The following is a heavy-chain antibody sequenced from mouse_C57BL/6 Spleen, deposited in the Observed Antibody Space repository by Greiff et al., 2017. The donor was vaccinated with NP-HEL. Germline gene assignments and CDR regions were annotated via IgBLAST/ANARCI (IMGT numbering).Heavy chain of an antibody. Sequence: VQLQQSGAELVKPGASVKLSCKASGYTFTEYTIHWVKQRSGQGLEWIGWFYPGSGSIKYNEKFKDKATLTADKSASTVYMELSRLTSEDSAVYFCGRHGRYYYGSSSYWYFDVWGTGTTVTVSS. J-gene: IGHJ1*03. CDR1: GYTFTEYT. CDR3: GRHGRYYYGSSSYWYFDV. CDR2: FYPGSGSI. D-gene: IGHD1-1*01. V-gene: IGHV1-62-2*01.